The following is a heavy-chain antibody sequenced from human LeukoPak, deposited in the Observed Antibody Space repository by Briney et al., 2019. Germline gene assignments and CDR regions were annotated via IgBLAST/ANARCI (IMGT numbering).Heavy chain of an antibody. J-gene: IGHJ6*03. CDR2: IIPIFGTA. D-gene: IGHD6-6*01. V-gene: IGHV1-69*05. CDR1: GGTFSSYT. Sequence: SVKVSCKASGGTFSSYTISWVRQAPGQGLEWMGGIIPIFGTANYAQKFQGRVTITTDESTSTAYMELSSLRSEDTAVYYCASCSSGFYYYYMDVWGKGTTVTVSS. CDR3: ASCSSGFYYYYMDV.